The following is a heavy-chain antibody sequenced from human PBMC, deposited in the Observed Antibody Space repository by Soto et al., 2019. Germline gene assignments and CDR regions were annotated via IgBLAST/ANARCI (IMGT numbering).Heavy chain of an antibody. Sequence: SETLSLTCTVSGGSISSSSYYWGWIRQPPGKGLEWIGSIYYSGSTYYNPSLKSRVTISVDTSKNQFSLKLSSVTAADTAVYYCARPILPYYDILTGYYTQGPGYWGQGTLVT. CDR2: IYYSGST. CDR1: GGSISSSSYY. J-gene: IGHJ4*02. D-gene: IGHD3-9*01. V-gene: IGHV4-39*01. CDR3: ARPILPYYDILTGYYTQGPGY.